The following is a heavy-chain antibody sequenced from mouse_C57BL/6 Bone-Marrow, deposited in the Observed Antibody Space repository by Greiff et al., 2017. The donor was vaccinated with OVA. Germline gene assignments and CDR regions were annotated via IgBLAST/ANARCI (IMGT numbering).Heavy chain of an antibody. CDR1: GYTFTSYG. CDR3: AILWLRREAWFAY. J-gene: IGHJ3*01. CDR2: IYPRSGNT. D-gene: IGHD2-2*01. Sequence: VKLVESGAELARPGASVKLSCKASGYTFTSYGISWVKQRTGQGLEWIGEIYPRSGNTYYNEKFKGKATLTADKSSSTAYMELRSLTSEDSAVYFCAILWLRREAWFAYWGQGTLVTVSA. V-gene: IGHV1-81*01.